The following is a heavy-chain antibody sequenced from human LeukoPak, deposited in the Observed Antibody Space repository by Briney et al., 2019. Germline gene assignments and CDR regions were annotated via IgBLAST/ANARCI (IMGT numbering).Heavy chain of an antibody. J-gene: IGHJ4*02. CDR1: GYTFTGYY. D-gene: IGHD1-26*01. V-gene: IGHV1-2*02. CDR3: ARDATGEWEPDN. Sequence: ASVKVSCKASGYTFTGYYMHWVRQAPGQGLEWMGWINPNSGGTNYAQKFQGRVTMTRDTSISTAYMELSRLRSDDTAVYYCARDATGEWEPDNWGQGTLVTVSS. CDR2: INPNSGGT.